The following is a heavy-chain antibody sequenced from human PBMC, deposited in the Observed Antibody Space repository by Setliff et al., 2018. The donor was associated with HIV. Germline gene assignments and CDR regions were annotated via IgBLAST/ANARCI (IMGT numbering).Heavy chain of an antibody. J-gene: IGHJ4*02. V-gene: IGHV1-2*02. Sequence: GASVKVSCKASGYTLTDYYIHWMRQAPGQGLEWVGWFNPFSGGTNYAQNVQGRVTVTMDTSTSTAYMELRSLKSDDTAVYYCARGKTWLRFLDYWGQGTLVTVSS. CDR1: GYTLTDYY. CDR2: FNPFSGGT. D-gene: IGHD5-12*01. CDR3: ARGKTWLRFLDY.